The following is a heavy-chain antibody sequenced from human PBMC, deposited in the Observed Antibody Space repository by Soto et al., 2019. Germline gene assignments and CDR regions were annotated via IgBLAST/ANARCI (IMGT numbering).Heavy chain of an antibody. D-gene: IGHD4-17*01. CDR2: ISIRGDYR. CDR3: ANHGGFDF. Sequence: EVQLLQSGGGLVQPGESLRLSCAASGFTFSSSGMSWVRQAPGKGLEWVSSISIRGDYRYYADSVKGRFTISRDNSKNTLYLQMSSLTAEDTALYYVANHGGFDFWGQGTMVAVSS. J-gene: IGHJ3*01. V-gene: IGHV3-23*01. CDR1: GFTFSSSG.